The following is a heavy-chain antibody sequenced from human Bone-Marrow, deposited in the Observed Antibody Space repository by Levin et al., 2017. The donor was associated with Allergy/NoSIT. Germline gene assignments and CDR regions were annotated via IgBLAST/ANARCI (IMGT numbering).Heavy chain of an antibody. CDR1: GGSLSSDDSY. V-gene: IGHV4-31*03. CDR3: ARGKDAYKVGY. J-gene: IGHJ4*02. D-gene: IGHD5-24*01. Sequence: ASETLSLTCTVSGGSLSSDDSYLTWVRQHPGKGLEWIGSVYYTGSTYDNPSLKSRVTMSLDRSKNLFTLQMTSVTAADTAVYYCARGKDAYKVGYWGQGTLVTVSS. CDR2: VYYTGST.